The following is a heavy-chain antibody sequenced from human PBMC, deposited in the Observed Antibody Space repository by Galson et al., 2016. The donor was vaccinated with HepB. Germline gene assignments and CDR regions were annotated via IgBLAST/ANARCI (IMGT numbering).Heavy chain of an antibody. D-gene: IGHD2-15*01. CDR1: GFTFSSYW. CDR2: IRRDATQQ. V-gene: IGHV3-7*01. CDR3: ATDLTPSFDGGPYSDAFDI. Sequence: SLRLSCAASGFTFSSYWMTWVRQTPGQGLEWVANIRRDATQQNYVDSVKGRFTIARDNAKNALFLQLNSLSAEDTAVYYCATDLTPSFDGGPYSDAFDIWGQGTMVTVSS. J-gene: IGHJ3*02.